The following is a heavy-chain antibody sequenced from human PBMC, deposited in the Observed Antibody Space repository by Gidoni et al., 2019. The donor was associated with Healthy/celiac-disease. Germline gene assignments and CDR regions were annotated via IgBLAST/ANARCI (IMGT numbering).Heavy chain of an antibody. J-gene: IGHJ4*02. D-gene: IGHD5-18*01. CDR2: IWYDGSNK. CDR1: GFTFSSYG. Sequence: QVQLVASGGGVVQPGRSLRLSCAASGFTFSSYGMHWVRQAPGKGLEWVAVIWYDGSNKYYADSVKGRFTISRDNSKNTLYLQMNSLRAEDTAVYYCAREGSLYSYGYFDYWGQGTLVTVSS. CDR3: AREGSLYSYGYFDY. V-gene: IGHV3-33*01.